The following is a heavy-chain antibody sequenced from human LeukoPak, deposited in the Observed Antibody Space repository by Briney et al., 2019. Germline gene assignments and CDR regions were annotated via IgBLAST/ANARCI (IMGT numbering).Heavy chain of an antibody. CDR3: ARGGGGNHAAFDY. Sequence: PGGSLRLSCAASGFTFDDYGMTWVRQVPGKGLEWVSGITWSGGSTGYADSVKGRFTISRDNADNSLYLQMSSLRAEDTAFYYCARGGGGNHAAFDYWGQGTPVTVSP. V-gene: IGHV3-20*04. CDR1: GFTFDDYG. J-gene: IGHJ4*02. D-gene: IGHD2-15*01. CDR2: ITWSGGST.